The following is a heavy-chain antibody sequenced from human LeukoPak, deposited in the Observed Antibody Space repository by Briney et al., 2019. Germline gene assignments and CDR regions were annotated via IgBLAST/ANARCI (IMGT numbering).Heavy chain of an antibody. J-gene: IGHJ4*02. CDR2: TSVNNGDT. V-gene: IGHV1-18*01. CDR1: GGTFSSYA. CDR3: VRDQYLDVMTGFDE. D-gene: IGHD3-9*01. Sequence: PSVKVSCKASGGTFSSYAISWVRQAPGQGLEWMAWTSVNNGDTKYGQKFQGRVTVTTDTSTSTVYLELRSLRPDDTAVYYCVRDQYLDVMTGFDEWGQGTLVTVSS.